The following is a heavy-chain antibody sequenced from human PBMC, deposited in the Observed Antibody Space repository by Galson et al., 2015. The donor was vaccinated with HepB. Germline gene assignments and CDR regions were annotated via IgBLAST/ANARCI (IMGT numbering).Heavy chain of an antibody. Sequence: CAISGDSVSSNSAAWNWIRQSPSRGLEWLGRTYYRSKWYNDYAVSVKSRITINPDTSKNQFSLQLNSVTPEDTAVYYRARTRLVGATIVDWFDPWGQGTLVTVSS. CDR2: TYYRSKWYN. V-gene: IGHV6-1*01. CDR1: GDSVSSNSAA. J-gene: IGHJ5*02. CDR3: ARTRLVGATIVDWFDP. D-gene: IGHD1-26*01.